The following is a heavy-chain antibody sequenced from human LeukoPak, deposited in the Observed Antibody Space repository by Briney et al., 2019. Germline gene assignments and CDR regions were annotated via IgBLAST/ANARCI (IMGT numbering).Heavy chain of an antibody. CDR3: ARVGGEGDNSAFDI. Sequence: GGSLRLSCAASGVTLSDHHMDWVRQAPGKGLEWVGRTRDKTRGYTTEYAASVKGRFTISRDDSQTSLYLQMNSLKTEDTAVYFCARVGGEGDNSAFDIWGRGTVVTVSS. D-gene: IGHD3-16*01. V-gene: IGHV3-72*01. J-gene: IGHJ3*02. CDR2: TRDKTRGYTT. CDR1: GVTLSDHH.